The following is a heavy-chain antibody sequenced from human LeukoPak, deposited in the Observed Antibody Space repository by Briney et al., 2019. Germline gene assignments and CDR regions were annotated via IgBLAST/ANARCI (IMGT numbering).Heavy chain of an antibody. CDR1: GFTFSTYA. J-gene: IGHJ4*02. V-gene: IGHV3-30-3*01. CDR3: ARLISDSSSSLPLGY. Sequence: GGSLRLSCAASGFTFSTYAMHWLRQAPGKGLEWVAVISYDGGKKYYGDSVKGRFTISRDNSKNTLYLQMNSLRAEDTALYYCARLISDSSSSLPLGYWGQGTLVTVSS. CDR2: ISYDGGKK. D-gene: IGHD6-6*01.